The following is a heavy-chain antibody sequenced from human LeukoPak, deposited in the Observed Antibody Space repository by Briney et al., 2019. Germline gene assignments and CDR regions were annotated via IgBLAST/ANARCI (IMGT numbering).Heavy chain of an antibody. CDR2: IIPILGIA. CDR1: GGTFSSYA. V-gene: IGHV1-69*04. J-gene: IGHJ5*02. Sequence: ASVKVSCKASGGTFSSYAISWVRQAPGQGLEWMGRIIPILGIANYAQKFQGRVTITADKSTSTAYMELSSLRSEDTAVYYCARALLWFGEGKGWFDPWGQGTLVTVSS. D-gene: IGHD3-10*01. CDR3: ARALLWFGEGKGWFDP.